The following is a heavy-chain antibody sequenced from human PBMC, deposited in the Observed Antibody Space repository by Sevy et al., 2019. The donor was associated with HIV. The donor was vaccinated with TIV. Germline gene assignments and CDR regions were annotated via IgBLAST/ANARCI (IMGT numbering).Heavy chain of an antibody. V-gene: IGHV3-30-3*01. J-gene: IGHJ4*02. CDR2: ISYDGSNK. Sequence: GGSLRLSCAASGFTFSSYAMHWVRQAPGKGLEWVAVISYDGSNKYYADSVKGRFTISRDNSKNTLYLQMNSLRAEDTAVYYCARSQRWLHHDYLDYWGQGTLVTVSS. CDR1: GFTFSSYA. CDR3: ARSQRWLHHDYLDY. D-gene: IGHD5-12*01.